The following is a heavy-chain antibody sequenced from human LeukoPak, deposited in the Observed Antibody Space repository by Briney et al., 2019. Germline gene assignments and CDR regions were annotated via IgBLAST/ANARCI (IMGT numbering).Heavy chain of an antibody. D-gene: IGHD4-17*01. CDR1: GYTFSGYY. CDR2: INPNSGGT. CDR3: ARDMTTVTTSIGY. J-gene: IGHJ4*02. Sequence: ASVEVSCKASGYTFSGYYMHWVRQAPGQGLEWMGWINPNSGGTDYAQKFQGRVTMTRDTSISTAYMELSRLRSDDTAVYYCARDMTTVTTSIGYWGQGTLVTVSS. V-gene: IGHV1-2*02.